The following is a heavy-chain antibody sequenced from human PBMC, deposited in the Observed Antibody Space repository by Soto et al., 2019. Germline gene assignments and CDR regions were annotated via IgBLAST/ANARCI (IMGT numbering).Heavy chain of an antibody. Sequence: PGGSLRVSWTVSGVAFRHNYLTWIRQAPGKGLEWLSYISTSGSPAYYADSVKGRFTISTDNAKKSLYLQMDSLRAEDTAVYYCATEKRSAWNPLARYGMDVPGQRSTVIASS. D-gene: IGHD6-6*01. CDR1: GVAFRHNY. V-gene: IGHV3-11*01. J-gene: IGHJ6*02. CDR3: ATEKRSAWNPLARYGMDV. CDR2: ISTSGSPA.